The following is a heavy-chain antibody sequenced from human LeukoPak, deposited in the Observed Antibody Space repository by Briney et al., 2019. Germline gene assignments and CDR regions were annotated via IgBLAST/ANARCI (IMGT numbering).Heavy chain of an antibody. V-gene: IGHV3-21*01. CDR1: GFTFSDYI. Sequence: GRSLRLSCAASGFTFSDYIMNWVRQAPGKGLECVASISRNSTYIHYADSVKGRFPISRDNARNSLFLQMNSLRAEDTAIYYFARDEGYYFDSWGQGTQVTVSS. CDR2: ISRNSTYI. CDR3: ARDEGYYFDS. J-gene: IGHJ4*02.